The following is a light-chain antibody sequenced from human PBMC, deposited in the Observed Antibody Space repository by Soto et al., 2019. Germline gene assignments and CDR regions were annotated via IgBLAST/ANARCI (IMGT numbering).Light chain of an antibody. CDR3: QGYGSSPPIT. CDR2: GAS. Sequence: EIVLTQSPGTLSLSPGERATLSCRASQSVSSSYLAWYQKKPGQAPRLLIYGASSSDTGIPDGFSGSGSGTDFTLTISRLEPEDFAVYYCQGYGSSPPITFGGGTRVEIK. V-gene: IGKV3-20*01. J-gene: IGKJ4*01. CDR1: QSVSSSY.